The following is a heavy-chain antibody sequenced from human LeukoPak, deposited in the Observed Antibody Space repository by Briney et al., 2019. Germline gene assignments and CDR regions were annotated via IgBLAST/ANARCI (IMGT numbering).Heavy chain of an antibody. CDR2: ISAYNGNT. J-gene: IGHJ4*02. Sequence: ASVKVSCKASGYTFTSYGISWVRQAPGQGLEWMGWISAYNGNTNYAQKLQGRVTMTTDTSTSTAYMELRSLRSDDTAVYYCATEARRNYDFWSGYLYYFDYWGQGTLVTVSS. CDR3: ATEARRNYDFWSGYLYYFDY. D-gene: IGHD3-3*01. V-gene: IGHV1-18*01. CDR1: GYTFTSYG.